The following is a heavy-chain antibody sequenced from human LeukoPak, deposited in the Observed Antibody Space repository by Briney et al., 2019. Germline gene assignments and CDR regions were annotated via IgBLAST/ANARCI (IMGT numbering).Heavy chain of an antibody. Sequence: LETLSLTCSVSGGSISSYYWSWIRQPPGKGLEWIGNIFYTGSTKYNPSLKSRVTISVDTSKNQISLKLSSVTAADTAMYYCARSAHYYYDSANGVAFDVWGQGTMVTVSS. CDR3: ARSAHYYYDSANGVAFDV. V-gene: IGHV4-59*01. CDR1: GGSISSYY. D-gene: IGHD3-22*01. CDR2: IFYTGST. J-gene: IGHJ3*01.